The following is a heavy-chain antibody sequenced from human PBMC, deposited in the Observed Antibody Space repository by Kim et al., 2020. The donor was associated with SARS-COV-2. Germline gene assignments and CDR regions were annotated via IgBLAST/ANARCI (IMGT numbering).Heavy chain of an antibody. CDR1: GGTFSSYA. CDR2: IIPIFGTA. Sequence: SVKVSCKTSGGTFSSYAISWVRQAPGQGLEWMGGIIPIFGTANYAQKFQGRVTITADESTSTAYMELSSLRSEDTAVYYCARDRSAADTGLFDPWGQGTLVTVSS. J-gene: IGHJ5*02. D-gene: IGHD6-13*01. V-gene: IGHV1-69*13. CDR3: ARDRSAADTGLFDP.